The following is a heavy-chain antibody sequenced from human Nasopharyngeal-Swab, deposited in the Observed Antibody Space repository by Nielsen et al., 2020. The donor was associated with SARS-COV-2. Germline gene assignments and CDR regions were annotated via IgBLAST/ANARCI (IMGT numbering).Heavy chain of an antibody. Sequence: SETLSLTCTVSGGSISSYYWSWIRQPPGKGLEWIGYIYYSGSTNYNPSLKSRVTISVDTSKNQFSLKLSSATAADTAVYYCARVLSTTRGGFDPWGQGTLVTVSS. CDR3: ARVLSTTRGGFDP. CDR1: GGSISSYY. CDR2: IYYSGST. D-gene: IGHD1-1*01. V-gene: IGHV4-59*13. J-gene: IGHJ5*02.